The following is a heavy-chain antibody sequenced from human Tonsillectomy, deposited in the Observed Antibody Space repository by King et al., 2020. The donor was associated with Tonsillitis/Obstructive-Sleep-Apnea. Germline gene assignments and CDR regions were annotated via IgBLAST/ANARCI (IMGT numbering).Heavy chain of an antibody. J-gene: IGHJ6*03. Sequence: VQLQQWGAGLLKPSETLSLTCAVYGGSFSAYYWSWIRQPPGKGLEWIGEITHSGSTNYNPSLKSRVTMSVDTSQNQFSLNLSSVTAADTAVYYCARGMVVATFYFYYMDVWGKGTTVTVSS. V-gene: IGHV4-34*01. D-gene: IGHD2-15*01. CDR2: ITHSGST. CDR3: ARGMVVATFYFYYMDV. CDR1: GGSFSAYY.